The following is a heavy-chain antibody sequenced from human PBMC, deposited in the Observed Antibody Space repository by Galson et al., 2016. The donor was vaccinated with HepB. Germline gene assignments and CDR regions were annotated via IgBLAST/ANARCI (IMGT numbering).Heavy chain of an antibody. D-gene: IGHD4-17*01. J-gene: IGHJ4*02. Sequence: SLRLSCAASGFTFSSYTMNWVRQAPGKGLEWISYISSSGMILYADSVKGRFTISRDNAKNSLYLQMNSLRAEDTAVYYCAREVLDYGDIDFDYWGQGTLVTVSS. V-gene: IGHV3-48*04. CDR2: ISSSGMI. CDR1: GFTFSSYT. CDR3: AREVLDYGDIDFDY.